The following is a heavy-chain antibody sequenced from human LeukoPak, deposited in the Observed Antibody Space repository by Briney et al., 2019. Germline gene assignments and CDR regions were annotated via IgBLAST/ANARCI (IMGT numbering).Heavy chain of an antibody. D-gene: IGHD3-22*01. CDR1: GFTFSSYG. J-gene: IGHJ4*02. Sequence: GGSLRLSCAASGFTFSSYGIHWVRQAPGKGLEWVAFIWDDGTNKYYADSVKGRFTISRDNSKNTLDLQMNSLRAEDTAVYYCAKDQSYYDSSGYRYFDYWGQGTLVSVSS. CDR2: IWDDGTNK. V-gene: IGHV3-30*02. CDR3: AKDQSYYDSSGYRYFDY.